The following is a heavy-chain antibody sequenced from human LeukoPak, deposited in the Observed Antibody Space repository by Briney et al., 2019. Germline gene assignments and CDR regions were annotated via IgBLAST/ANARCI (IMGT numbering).Heavy chain of an antibody. Sequence: PGGSLRLSCAASGFTFSSYSMNWVRQTPGKGLEWVSSISSSSSYIYYADSVKGRFTISRDNAKKSLYLQMNTLRAEDTAVYYCARDRRDYLSRHFDYWGQGTLVTVSS. CDR2: ISSSSSYI. J-gene: IGHJ4*02. CDR1: GFTFSSYS. V-gene: IGHV3-21*01. D-gene: IGHD2/OR15-2a*01. CDR3: ARDRRDYLSRHFDY.